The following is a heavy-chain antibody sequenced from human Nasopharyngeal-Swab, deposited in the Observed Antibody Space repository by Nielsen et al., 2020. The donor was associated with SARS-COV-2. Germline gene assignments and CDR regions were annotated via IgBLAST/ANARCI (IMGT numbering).Heavy chain of an antibody. CDR3: GRQLRLGELSLYNEFDY. CDR2: ISGSGSYI. Sequence: GESLKISCAASGFTFSYYSMSWVRQAPGKGLEWVSSISGSGSYIYYADSVKGRFTISRDNAKNSLYLRMNSLRVEDTAVYYCGRQLRLGELSLYNEFDYWGQGTLVTVSS. J-gene: IGHJ4*02. D-gene: IGHD3-16*02. V-gene: IGHV3-21*01. CDR1: GFTFSYYS.